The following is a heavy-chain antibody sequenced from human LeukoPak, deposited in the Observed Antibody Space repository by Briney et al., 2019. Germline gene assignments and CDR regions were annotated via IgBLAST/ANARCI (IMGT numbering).Heavy chain of an antibody. CDR1: GFTFSSYW. Sequence: GGSLRLSCAASGFTFSSYWMHWVRQAPGKGLVWVSRINSDGSSTSYADSVKGRFTIFRDNAKNTLYLQMNSLRGEETVVYYFAMCLIMGGAPEYWGQGTLVTVSS. CDR2: INSDGSST. D-gene: IGHD3-16*01. J-gene: IGHJ4*02. V-gene: IGHV3-74*01. CDR3: AMCLIMGGAPEY.